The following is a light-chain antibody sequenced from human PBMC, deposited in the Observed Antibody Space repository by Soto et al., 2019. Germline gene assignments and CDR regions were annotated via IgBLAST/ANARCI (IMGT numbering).Light chain of an antibody. V-gene: IGKV3-20*01. CDR1: QHVGGRF. CDR3: QQYGTSPIA. Sequence: EIVLTQSPGTLSLSPGERATLSCRASQHVGGRFLAWYQQKPGQAPRLLINVASTRATGIPDRFSGSGSGTDFTLTISRLEPEDFAVYYCQQYGTSPIAFGQGTRLE. J-gene: IGKJ5*01. CDR2: VAS.